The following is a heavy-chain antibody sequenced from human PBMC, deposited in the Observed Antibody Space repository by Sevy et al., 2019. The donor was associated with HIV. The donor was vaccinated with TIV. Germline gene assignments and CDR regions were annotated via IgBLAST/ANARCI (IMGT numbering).Heavy chain of an antibody. CDR1: GGSLNSYY. J-gene: IGHJ4*02. Sequence: SETLSLTCTVSGGSLNSYYWSWIRQPPGKGLGWIGYLFYTDSTNYNPSLKSRVTISVDRSKNQFSLELRSVTAADTAVYYCARDSDSGLDYWGQGTLVTVSS. CDR2: LFYTDST. CDR3: ARDSDSGLDY. D-gene: IGHD4-17*01. V-gene: IGHV4-59*01.